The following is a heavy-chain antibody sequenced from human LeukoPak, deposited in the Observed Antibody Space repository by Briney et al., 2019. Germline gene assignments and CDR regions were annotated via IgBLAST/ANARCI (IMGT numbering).Heavy chain of an antibody. CDR2: LVYDERN. Sequence: PGGSLRLSCAASGFPFSSYGTHWVRQAPGKGLEWVARLVYDERNDYANSVKGRFTISRDNSKNTLYLQMDNLRVDDTAVYYCARDLSAAYDFWGQGILVTVSS. CDR1: GFPFSSYG. J-gene: IGHJ4*02. V-gene: IGHV3-33*01. D-gene: IGHD2-21*01. CDR3: ARDLSAAYDF.